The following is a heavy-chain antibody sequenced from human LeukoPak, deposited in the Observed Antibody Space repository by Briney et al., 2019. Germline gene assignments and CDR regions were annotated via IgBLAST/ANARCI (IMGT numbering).Heavy chain of an antibody. CDR3: AREGYDFWSGYLNWFDP. CDR2: IKQDGSEK. V-gene: IGHV3-7*01. D-gene: IGHD3-3*01. J-gene: IGHJ5*02. Sequence: PGGSLRLSCAASGFTFSSYWMSWVCQAPGKGLEWVANIKQDGSEKYYVDSVKGRFTISRDNAKNSLYLQMNSLRAEDTAVYYCAREGYDFWSGYLNWFDPWGQGTLVTVSS. CDR1: GFTFSSYW.